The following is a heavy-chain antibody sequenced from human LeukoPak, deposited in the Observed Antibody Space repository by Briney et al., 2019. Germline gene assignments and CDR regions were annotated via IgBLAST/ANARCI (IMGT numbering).Heavy chain of an antibody. CDR1: GFSFCTFS. Sequence: GGSLILSWAASGFSFCTFSMSWVRQASGKGLEWVSTISDSGGFTDYADSVKGRFTISRDNSKTTLYLQMNSLRAEDTAVYYCAKESYDFWSGYSPRNWFDPWGQGTLVTVSS. V-gene: IGHV3-23*01. D-gene: IGHD3-3*01. CDR2: ISDSGGFT. CDR3: AKESYDFWSGYSPRNWFDP. J-gene: IGHJ5*02.